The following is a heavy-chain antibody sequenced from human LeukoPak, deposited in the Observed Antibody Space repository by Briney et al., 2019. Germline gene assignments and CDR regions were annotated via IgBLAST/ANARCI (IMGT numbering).Heavy chain of an antibody. CDR1: GFTFSSYA. J-gene: IGHJ4*02. Sequence: SGGSLRLSCAASGFTFSSYALNWVRQAPGKGLEWVSAISGSGGSTYYADSVKGRFTISRDNSKNTLYLQMSSLRVEDTAVYYCAKPIVVVPAGPGDYWGQGTLVTVSS. D-gene: IGHD2-2*01. CDR3: AKPIVVVPAGPGDY. CDR2: ISGSGGST. V-gene: IGHV3-23*01.